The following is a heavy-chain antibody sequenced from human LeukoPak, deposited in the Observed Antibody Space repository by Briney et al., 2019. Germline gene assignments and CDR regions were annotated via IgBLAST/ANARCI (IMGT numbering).Heavy chain of an antibody. CDR1: GFTFSSYA. CDR2: ISGSGGST. J-gene: IGHJ4*02. CDR3: AKEEGSSSWYEILVFDY. Sequence: PGGSLRLSCAASGFTFSSYAMSWVRQAPGKGLEWVSAISGSGGSTYYADSVKGRFTISRDNSKNTLYLQMNSLRAEDTAVYYCAKEEGSSSWYEILVFDYWGQGTPVTVSS. V-gene: IGHV3-23*01. D-gene: IGHD6-13*01.